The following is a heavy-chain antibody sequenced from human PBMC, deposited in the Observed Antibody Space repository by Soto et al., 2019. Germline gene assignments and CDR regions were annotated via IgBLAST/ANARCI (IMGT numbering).Heavy chain of an antibody. J-gene: IGHJ4*02. CDR2: ISGSGGST. CDR3: AKYLDSSGGNFDH. Sequence: TGGSLRLSCAASGFTFTSYAMIWVRQVPRKGLEWVSGISGSGGSTYYADSVKGRFTISRDNPKNTLYLQMNSLRAEDTAVYYCAKYLDSSGGNFDHWGQGTLVTVSS. D-gene: IGHD3-22*01. V-gene: IGHV3-23*01. CDR1: GFTFTSYA.